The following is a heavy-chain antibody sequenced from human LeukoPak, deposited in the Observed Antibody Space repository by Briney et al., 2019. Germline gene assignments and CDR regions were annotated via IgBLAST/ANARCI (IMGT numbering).Heavy chain of an antibody. CDR3: AKAPSTMVRGVHDY. V-gene: IGHV3-23*01. CDR1: GFTFSSYG. J-gene: IGHJ4*02. Sequence: GGSLRLSCAASGFTFSSYGMSWVRQAPGKGLEWVSAISGSGGSTYYADSVKGRLTISRDNSKNTLYLQMNSLRAEDTAVYYCAKAPSTMVRGVHDYWGQGTLVTVSS. D-gene: IGHD3-10*01. CDR2: ISGSGGST.